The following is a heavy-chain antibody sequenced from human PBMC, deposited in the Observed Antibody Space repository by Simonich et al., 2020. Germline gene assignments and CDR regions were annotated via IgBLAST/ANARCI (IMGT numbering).Heavy chain of an antibody. V-gene: IGHV1-2*02. J-gene: IGHJ3*02. D-gene: IGHD2-2*01. CDR1: GYTFTGYY. CDR3: ARDPVVPAAIRNAFDI. Sequence: QVQLVQSGAEVKKPGASGKVSCKASGYTFTGYYMHWGRQAPGQGLRWMGWSNPNSGGTNYAQKFQGRGTMTRDTSISTAYMERSRLRSDDTAVYYCARDPVVPAAIRNAFDIWGQGTMVTVSS. CDR2: SNPNSGGT.